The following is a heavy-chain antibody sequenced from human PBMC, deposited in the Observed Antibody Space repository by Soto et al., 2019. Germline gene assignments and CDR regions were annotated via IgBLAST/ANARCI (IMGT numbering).Heavy chain of an antibody. CDR1: GLTLSTDV. CDR2: ISYDGSNK. J-gene: IGHJ6*02. Sequence: QVQLGESGGGVVQPGRSLRLSCAASGLTLSTDVMHWVRQAPGKGLEWVAGISYDGSNKYHADSVKGRFTISRDNSNNTLDLQMNSLRAEDTAVYYCVACDYYYGMDVWGQGTTVNVSS. CDR3: VACDYYYGMDV. V-gene: IGHV3-30-3*01.